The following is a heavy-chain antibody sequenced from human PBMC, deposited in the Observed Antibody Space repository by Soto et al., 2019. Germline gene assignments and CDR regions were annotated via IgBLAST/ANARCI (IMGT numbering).Heavy chain of an antibody. CDR2: IIPILGIA. CDR3: AENYGLGALDRRPFDY. V-gene: IGHV1-69*02. Sequence: QVQLVQSGAEVKKPGSSVKVSCKASGGTFSSYTISWVRQAPGQGLEWMGRIIPILGIANYAQKFQGRVTITADKSTSTAYMELSSLRSEDTAVYYCAENYGLGALDRRPFDYWGQGTLVTVSS. CDR1: GGTFSSYT. J-gene: IGHJ4*02. D-gene: IGHD1-7*01.